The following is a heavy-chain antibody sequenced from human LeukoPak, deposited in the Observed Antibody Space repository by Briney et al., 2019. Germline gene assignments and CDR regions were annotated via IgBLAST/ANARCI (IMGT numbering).Heavy chain of an antibody. D-gene: IGHD3-22*01. CDR1: GGSISSYY. V-gene: IGHV4-59*01. J-gene: IGHJ4*02. CDR3: AINYYDSSGYYDY. CDR2: IYYSGST. Sequence: PSETLSLTCTVSGGSISSYYWSWIRQPPGKGLEWIGYIYYSGSTNYNPSLKSRVTISVDTSKNQFSLKLSSVTAADTAVYYCAINYYDSSGYYDYWGQGTLVTVPS.